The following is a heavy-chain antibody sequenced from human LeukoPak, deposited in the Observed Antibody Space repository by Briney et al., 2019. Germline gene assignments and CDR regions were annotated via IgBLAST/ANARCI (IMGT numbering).Heavy chain of an antibody. D-gene: IGHD3-3*01. J-gene: IGHJ4*02. V-gene: IGHV3-23*01. CDR3: AKARHYDFWSGEGNFDY. CDR2: ISGSGSST. CDR1: GFTFSSYA. Sequence: GGSLRLSCAASGFTFSSYAMSWVRRAPGKGLEWGSAISGSGSSTYYADSVKGRFTISRDNSKNTLYLQVNSLRAEDTAVYYCAKARHYDFWSGEGNFDYWGQGTLVTVSS.